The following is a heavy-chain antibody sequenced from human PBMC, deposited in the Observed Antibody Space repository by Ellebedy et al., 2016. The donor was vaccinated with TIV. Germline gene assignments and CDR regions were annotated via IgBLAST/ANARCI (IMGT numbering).Heavy chain of an antibody. CDR3: ARESSGSYFDY. D-gene: IGHD1-26*01. J-gene: IGHJ4*02. V-gene: IGHV4-59*01. CDR1: GGSISSYY. Sequence: MPSETLSLTCTVSGGSISSYYWSWIRLPPGKGLEWIGYIYYSGSTNYNPSLKSRVTISIDTSKNQFSLKLRSVTAADTAVYYCARESSGSYFDYWGQGILVTVSS. CDR2: IYYSGST.